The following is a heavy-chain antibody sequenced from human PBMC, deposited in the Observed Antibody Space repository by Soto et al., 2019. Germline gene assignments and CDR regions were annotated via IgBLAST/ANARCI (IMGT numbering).Heavy chain of an antibody. V-gene: IGHV3-21*02. D-gene: IGHD5-12*01. CDR1: GFTFDSYA. Sequence: EVQLVESGGGLVKPGGSLRLSCAASGFTFDSYAMTWVRQAPGMGLEWVASITSSSSYIYYADSLKGRFTISRDNAKNSLFLQMNSLRADDTAVYYCARVRHSGFDLKYWGQGTLVTVSS. J-gene: IGHJ4*02. CDR2: ITSSSSYI. CDR3: ARVRHSGFDLKY.